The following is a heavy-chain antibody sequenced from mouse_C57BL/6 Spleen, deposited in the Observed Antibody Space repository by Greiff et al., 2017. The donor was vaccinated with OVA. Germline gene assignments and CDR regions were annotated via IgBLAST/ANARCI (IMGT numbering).Heavy chain of an antibody. D-gene: IGHD3-3*01. J-gene: IGHJ4*01. CDR2: IRSKSNNYAT. CDR1: GFSFNTYA. CDR3: VGDPYAMDY. Sequence: EVKLVESGGGLVQPKGSLKLSCAASGFSFNTYAMNWVRQAPGKGLEWVARIRSKSNNYATYYADSVKDRFTISRDDSESMLYLQMNNLKTEDTAMYYCVGDPYAMDYWGQGTSVTVSS. V-gene: IGHV10-1*01.